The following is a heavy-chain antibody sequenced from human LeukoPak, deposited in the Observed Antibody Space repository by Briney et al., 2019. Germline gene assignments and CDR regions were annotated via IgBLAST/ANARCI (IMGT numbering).Heavy chain of an antibody. V-gene: IGHV4-31*03. CDR3: ARGANYYGSGGYYTSPTYYFDY. J-gene: IGHJ4*02. CDR1: GGSISSGGYY. D-gene: IGHD3-10*01. CDR2: IYYSGST. Sequence: PSETLSLTCTVSGGSISSGGYYWSWIRQHPGKGLEWIGYIYYSGSTYYNPSLKSRVTISVDTSKNQFSLKLSSVTAADTAVYYCARGANYYGSGGYYTSPTYYFDYWGQGTLVTVSS.